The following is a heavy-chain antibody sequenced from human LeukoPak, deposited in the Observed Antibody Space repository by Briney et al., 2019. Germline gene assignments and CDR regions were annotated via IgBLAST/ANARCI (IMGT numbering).Heavy chain of an antibody. CDR3: ARRSPQTRLTYYFDY. CDR1: GGSFSGYY. CDR2: INHSGST. D-gene: IGHD1-26*01. Sequence: SETLSLTCAVYGGSFSGYYWSWIRQPPGKGLEWIGEINHSGSTNYNPSLKSRVTISVDTSKNQFSLKLSSVPAADTAVYYCARRSPQTRLTYYFDYWGQGTLVTVSS. J-gene: IGHJ4*02. V-gene: IGHV4-34*01.